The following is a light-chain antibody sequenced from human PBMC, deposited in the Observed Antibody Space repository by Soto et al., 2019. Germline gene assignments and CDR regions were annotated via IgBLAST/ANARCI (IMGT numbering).Light chain of an antibody. CDR3: CSYAGSSTFLVV. CDR1: SSDVGSYNL. J-gene: IGLJ2*01. CDR2: EVS. Sequence: QSALTQPASVSGSPGQSITISCTGTSSDVGSYNLVSWYQQHPGKAPKLMIYEVSKRPSGVSNRFSGSESGNTASLTISGLQAEDEADYYCCSYAGSSTFLVVFGGGTKLTVL. V-gene: IGLV2-23*02.